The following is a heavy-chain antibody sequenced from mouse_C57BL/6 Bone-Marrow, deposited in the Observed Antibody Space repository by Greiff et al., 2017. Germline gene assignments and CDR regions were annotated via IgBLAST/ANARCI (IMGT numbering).Heavy chain of an antibody. CDR1: GFNIKDDY. CDR2: IDPENGDT. CDR3: TRIAY. V-gene: IGHV14-4*01. Sequence: EVQLQQSGAELVRPGASVKLSCTASGFNIKDDYMHWVKQRPEQGLEWIGWIDPENGDTEYASKFNGKATITVDTSSNTAYLQISSVTSEDTAVYYCTRIAYWGQGTLVTVSA. J-gene: IGHJ3*01.